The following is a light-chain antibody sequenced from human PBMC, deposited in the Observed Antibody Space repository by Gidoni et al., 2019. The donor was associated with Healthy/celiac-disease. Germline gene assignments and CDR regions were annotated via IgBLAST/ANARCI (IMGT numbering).Light chain of an antibody. CDR3: QKYNSAPRT. V-gene: IGKV1-27*01. J-gene: IGKJ1*01. Sequence: SASVGDRVTITCRASQGISNYLALYQQKPGKVPKLLIYAASTLQSGVPSRFSGSGSGTDVTLTISSLQPEDVATYYCQKYNSAPRTFGQGTKVEIK. CDR2: AAS. CDR1: QGISNY.